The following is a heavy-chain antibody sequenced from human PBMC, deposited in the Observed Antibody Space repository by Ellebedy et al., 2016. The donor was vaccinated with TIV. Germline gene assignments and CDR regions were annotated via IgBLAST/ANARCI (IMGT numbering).Heavy chain of an antibody. V-gene: IGHV3-23*01. D-gene: IGHD3-16*02. CDR2: ISGSDDNT. CDR1: GFAFSNYA. CDR3: AKDLRGPIVVRYFDY. Sequence: GESLKISCAASGFAFSNYAMSWVRQAPGKGLEWVSAISGSDDNTYYADYVKGRFTISRDNSKNTLYLQMNSLRDEDTAVYYCAKDLRGPIVVRYFDYWGQGTLVTVSS. J-gene: IGHJ4*02.